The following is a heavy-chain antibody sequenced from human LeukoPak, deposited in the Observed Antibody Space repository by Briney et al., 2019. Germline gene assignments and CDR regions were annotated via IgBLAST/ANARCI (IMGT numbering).Heavy chain of an antibody. V-gene: IGHV3-23*01. J-gene: IGHJ3*01. CDR2: ISGSGGST. CDR1: GFTFRTHA. CDR3: ATRDYDSSGYYAFDV. Sequence: AGGSLRLSCAASGFTFRTHAMNWVRQAPGKGLEWVSGISGSGGSTYYAHSVKGRFTISRDNSKNTLYLQMDSLRAEDTAVYYCATRDYDSSGYYAFDVWGQGTMVTVSP. D-gene: IGHD3-22*01.